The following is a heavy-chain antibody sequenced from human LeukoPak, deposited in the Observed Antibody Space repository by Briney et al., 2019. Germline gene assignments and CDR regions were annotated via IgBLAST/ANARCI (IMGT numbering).Heavy chain of an antibody. Sequence: GGSLRLSCAASGFTFTDAWMTWVRQVPGKGLEWVGRIKSKTDGGTTDYAAPVKGRFTISRDDSKNTLFLQMNSLKTEDTAMHYCTTPNGSPRRDAFDIWGQGTMVTVSS. J-gene: IGHJ3*02. CDR2: IKSKTDGGTT. D-gene: IGHD1-26*01. CDR3: TTPNGSPRRDAFDI. V-gene: IGHV3-15*01. CDR1: GFTFTDAW.